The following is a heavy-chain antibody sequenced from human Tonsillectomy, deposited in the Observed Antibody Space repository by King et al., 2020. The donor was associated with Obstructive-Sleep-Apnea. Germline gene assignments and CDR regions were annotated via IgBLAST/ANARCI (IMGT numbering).Heavy chain of an antibody. J-gene: IGHJ4*02. D-gene: IGHD3-9*01. Sequence: QLVQSGAEVKKPGASVKVSCKASGYTFTSYDINWVRQATGQGLEWMGWMNPNSGNTGYAQKFQGRVTMTRNTSISTAYMELSSLRSEETAVYYCARLRYFDWSTDYWGQGTLVTVSS. V-gene: IGHV1-8*01. CDR2: MNPNSGNT. CDR3: ARLRYFDWSTDY. CDR1: GYTFTSYD.